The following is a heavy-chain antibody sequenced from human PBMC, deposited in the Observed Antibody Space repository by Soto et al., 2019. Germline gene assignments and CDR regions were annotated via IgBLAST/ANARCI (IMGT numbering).Heavy chain of an antibody. V-gene: IGHV4-59*08. J-gene: IGHJ4*02. CDR3: ARHEYSSPPGYFDF. Sequence: NHSGTLYITCTVSSGSISSYYWSWIRKTPGKGLEWIGYIYYSGSTNYNPSLKSRVTISVDTSKNQFSLKLSSVTAADTAVFFCARHEYSSPPGYFDFWGQGTLVTVSS. D-gene: IGHD6-6*01. CDR2: IYYSGST. CDR1: SGSISSYY.